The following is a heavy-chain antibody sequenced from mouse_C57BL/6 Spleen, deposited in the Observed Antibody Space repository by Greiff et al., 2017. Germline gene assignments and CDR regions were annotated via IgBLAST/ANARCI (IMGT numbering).Heavy chain of an antibody. V-gene: IGHV1-61*01. CDR2: IYPSDSEP. Sequence: QVQLQQPGAELVRPGSSVKLSCKASGYTFTSYWMDWVKQRPGQGLEWIGNIYPSDSEPHYNQKFKDKATLTVDTSSSTAYMQLSSLTSEDSAVYYCARSAYGYDGAYWGQGTLGTVSA. CDR3: ARSAYGYDGAY. J-gene: IGHJ3*01. D-gene: IGHD2-2*01. CDR1: GYTFTSYW.